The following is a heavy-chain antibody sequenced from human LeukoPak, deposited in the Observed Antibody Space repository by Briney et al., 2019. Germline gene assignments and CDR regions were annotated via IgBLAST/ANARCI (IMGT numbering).Heavy chain of an antibody. V-gene: IGHV3-30*02. J-gene: IGHJ4*02. CDR3: KKGVMGASPHPEVIDY. CDR1: AFSLSNSV. CDR2: IRYDVSDK. Sequence: GGSLRLSCGPAAFSLSNSVMDWVRQAQGKGLEWVAFIRYDVSDKYYADSVKGRFTNSRDNSTTSMYLRRNSLGVTDMSVYAAKKGVMGASPHPEVIDYWGQGTLVTVSS. D-gene: IGHD3-16*01.